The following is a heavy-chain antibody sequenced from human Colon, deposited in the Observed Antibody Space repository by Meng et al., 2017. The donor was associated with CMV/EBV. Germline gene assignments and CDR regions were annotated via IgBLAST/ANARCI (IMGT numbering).Heavy chain of an antibody. D-gene: IGHD2-2*01. V-gene: IGHV3-23*01. CDR1: GFTFSSYE. J-gene: IGHJ5*02. CDR2: ISGSGGST. Sequence: GGSLRLSCAASGFTFSSYEMNWVRQAPGKGLEWVSAISGSGGSTYYADSVKGRFTISRDNSKNTLYLHMNSLTAEDTAVYYCAKDRGIVMVPVGLNWFDPWGQGTLVTVSS. CDR3: AKDRGIVMVPVGLNWFDP.